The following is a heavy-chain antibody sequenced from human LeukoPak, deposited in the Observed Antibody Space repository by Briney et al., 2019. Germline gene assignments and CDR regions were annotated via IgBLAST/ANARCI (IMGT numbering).Heavy chain of an antibody. D-gene: IGHD1-26*01. J-gene: IGHJ4*02. Sequence: PSETLSLTCTVSGGSISSYYWSWIRQPAGKGLEWIGRIYTSGSTYYNPSLKSRVTISVDTSKNQFSLKLSSVTAADTAVYYCASWAIVGATRHFDYWGQGTLVTVSS. CDR1: GGSISSYY. CDR3: ASWAIVGATRHFDY. V-gene: IGHV4-4*07. CDR2: IYTSGST.